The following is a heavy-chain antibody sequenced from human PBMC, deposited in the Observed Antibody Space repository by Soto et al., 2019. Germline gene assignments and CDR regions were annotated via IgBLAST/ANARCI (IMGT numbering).Heavy chain of an antibody. Sequence: QAQVVQSGAEVKKPGASVKVSCKASGYTFSNYAMHWVRQAPGQRLEWMGWINGGNGNTKYSQKFQGRVTITRDTSACTAYMELSSLIPEDTAVYYCARDLGAFPADFWSGSLYVYYGMDIW. V-gene: IGHV1-3*01. CDR2: INGGNGNT. D-gene: IGHD3-3*01. J-gene: IGHJ6*01. CDR1: GYTFSNYA. CDR3: ARDLGAFPADFWSGSLYVYYGMDI.